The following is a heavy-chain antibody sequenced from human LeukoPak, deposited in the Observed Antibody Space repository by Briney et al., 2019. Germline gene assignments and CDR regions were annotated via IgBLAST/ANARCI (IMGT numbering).Heavy chain of an antibody. D-gene: IGHD3-9*01. CDR2: IYHSGNT. V-gene: IGHV4-30-2*01. CDR1: GGSISSGDHY. J-gene: IGHJ3*02. CDR3: ARDPYDILTGYYPGWAFDI. Sequence: PSETLSLTCTVSGGSISSGDHYWNWMRQPPGKGLEWIGYIYHSGNTYYTPSLKSRVFMSVDRSKNQFSLKLSSVTAADTAVYYCARDPYDILTGYYPGWAFDIWGQGTMVTVSS.